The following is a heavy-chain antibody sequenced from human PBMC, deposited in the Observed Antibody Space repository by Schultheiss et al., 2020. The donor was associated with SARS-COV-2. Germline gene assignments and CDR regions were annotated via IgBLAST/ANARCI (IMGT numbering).Heavy chain of an antibody. Sequence: GESLKISCAASGFTFSSYGMHWVRQAPGKGLEWVAVISYDGSNKYYADSVKGRFTISRDNSKNTLYLQMNSLRAEDTAVYYCAKPRDIVVVVAATSFDYWGQGTLVTVSS. CDR1: GFTFSSYG. V-gene: IGHV3-33*05. CDR3: AKPRDIVVVVAATSFDY. D-gene: IGHD2-15*01. CDR2: ISYDGSNK. J-gene: IGHJ4*02.